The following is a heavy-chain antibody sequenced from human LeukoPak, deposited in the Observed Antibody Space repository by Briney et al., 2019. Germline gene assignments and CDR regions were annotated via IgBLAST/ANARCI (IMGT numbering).Heavy chain of an antibody. V-gene: IGHV3-30*02. J-gene: IGHJ4*02. D-gene: IGHD3-22*01. Sequence: GGSLRLSCAASGFTFSSYGMHWVRQAPGKGLEWVAFIRYDGSNKYYADSVKGRFTISRDNSKNTLYLQMNSLRVDDTAVYYCARANPAPYDSSGYNFRGYFDYWGQGTRVTVSS. CDR3: ARANPAPYDSSGYNFRGYFDY. CDR1: GFTFSSYG. CDR2: IRYDGSNK.